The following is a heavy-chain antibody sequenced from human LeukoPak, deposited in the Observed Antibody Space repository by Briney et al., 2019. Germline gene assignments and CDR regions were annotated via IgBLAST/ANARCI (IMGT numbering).Heavy chain of an antibody. Sequence: PSETLSLTCTVSGGSIRSGGYFWTWIRPHPGKGLEWIGYIYYSGSTNYNPSLKSRVTISVDTSKNQFSLKLSSVTAADTAVYYCARDLPGYGMDVWGQGTTVTVSS. D-gene: IGHD1-1*01. CDR1: GGSIRSGGYF. J-gene: IGHJ6*02. V-gene: IGHV4-31*03. CDR2: IYYSGST. CDR3: ARDLPGYGMDV.